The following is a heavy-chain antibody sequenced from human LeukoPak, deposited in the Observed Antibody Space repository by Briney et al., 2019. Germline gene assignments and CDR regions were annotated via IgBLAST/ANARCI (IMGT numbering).Heavy chain of an antibody. J-gene: IGHJ4*02. D-gene: IGHD3-22*01. CDR3: ARDPGYDSSGYYFRRDYYFDY. CDR2: ISYDGSNK. CDR1: GFTFSSYA. Sequence: GRSLRLSCAASGFTFSSYAMHWVRQAPGKGLEWVAVISYDGSNKYYADSVKGRFTISRDNSKNTLYLQMNGLRAEDTAVYYCARDPGYDSSGYYFRRDYYFDYWGQGTLVTVSS. V-gene: IGHV3-30*04.